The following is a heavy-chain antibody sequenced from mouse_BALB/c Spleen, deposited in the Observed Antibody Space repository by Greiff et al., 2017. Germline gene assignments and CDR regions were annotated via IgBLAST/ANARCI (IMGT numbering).Heavy chain of an antibody. D-gene: IGHD1-1*01. J-gene: IGHJ3*01. CDR3: ARNYGSSFLSSWFAY. Sequence: DVMLVESGGGLVKPGGSLKLSCAASGFTFSSYAMSWVRQTPEKRLEWVASISSGGSTYYPDSVKGRFTISRDNARNILYLQMSSLRSEDTAMYYCARNYGSSFLSSWFAYWGQGTLVTVSA. CDR2: ISSGGST. CDR1: GFTFSSYA. V-gene: IGHV5-6-5*01.